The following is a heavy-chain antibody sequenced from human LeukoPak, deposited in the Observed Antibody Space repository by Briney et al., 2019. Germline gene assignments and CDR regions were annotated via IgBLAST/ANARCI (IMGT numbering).Heavy chain of an antibody. CDR3: ARYTEDYGSGSYYKTFDY. D-gene: IGHD3-10*01. J-gene: IGHJ4*02. CDR2: ITSSGVSI. CDR1: GFTFSDYY. V-gene: IGHV3-11*04. Sequence: GGSLRLSCAASGFTFSDYYMSWIRQAPGKGLEWASYITSSGVSIYYADSVRGRFTISRDNAKNSLYLQMNSLRADDTAVYFCARYTEDYGSGSYYKTFDYWGRGTLVTVSS.